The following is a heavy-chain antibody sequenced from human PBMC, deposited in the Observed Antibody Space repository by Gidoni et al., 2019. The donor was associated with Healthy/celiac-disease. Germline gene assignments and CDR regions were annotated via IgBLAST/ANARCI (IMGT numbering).Heavy chain of an antibody. D-gene: IGHD3-9*01. CDR1: GGSISSGDYY. J-gene: IGHJ2*01. V-gene: IGHV4-30-4*01. Sequence: QVQLQESGPGLVKPSQPLSLTCTVSGGSISSGDYYWSWIRQPPGKGLEWIGYIYYSGSTSYNPSLKSRVTISVDTSKNQFSLKLSSVTAADTAVYYCARLLRYFDWLARDWYFDLWGRGTLVTVSS. CDR3: ARLLRYFDWLARDWYFDL. CDR2: IYYSGST.